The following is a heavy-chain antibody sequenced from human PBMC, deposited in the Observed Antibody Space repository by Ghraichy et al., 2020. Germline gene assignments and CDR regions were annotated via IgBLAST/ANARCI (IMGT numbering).Heavy chain of an antibody. J-gene: IGHJ6*02. D-gene: IGHD6-6*01. CDR3: ARRGLWQLVPRRSYGMDV. Sequence: SETLSLTCAVYGGSFRGYSWTWSRQPPGKGLEWIGELNHSGSTNYNPSLKSRVTISGDTSKNQFSLKLSSVTAADTAVYYCARRGLWQLVPRRSYGMDVWGQGTTVTVSS. V-gene: IGHV4-34*01. CDR2: LNHSGST. CDR1: GGSFRGYS.